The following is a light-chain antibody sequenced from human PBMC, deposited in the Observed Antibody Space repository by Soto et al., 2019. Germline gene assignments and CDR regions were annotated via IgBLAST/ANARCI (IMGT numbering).Light chain of an antibody. CDR2: EVS. V-gene: IGLV2-8*01. CDR3: SSYAGSNNRGV. Sequence: QSVLTQPPSASGSPGQSVTISCTGTSSDVGGYNYISWYQHHPGKAPKLMIYEVSQRPSGVPDRFSGSKSGNTASLTVSGLQAEDEADYYCSSYAGSNNRGVFGSGTQLTVL. CDR1: SSDVGGYNY. J-gene: IGLJ1*01.